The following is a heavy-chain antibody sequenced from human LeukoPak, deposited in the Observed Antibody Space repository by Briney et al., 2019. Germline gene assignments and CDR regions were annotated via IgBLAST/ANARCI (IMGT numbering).Heavy chain of an antibody. D-gene: IGHD6-13*01. CDR1: GYTFTNYR. CDR2: ISAYNGNT. J-gene: IGHJ4*02. CDR3: ARDGRRIAAAGTPDY. Sequence: GASVTVSFKASGYTFTNYRISWVRQAPGQGLEWMGWISAYNGNTNYAQKLQGRVTMTTDTSTSTAYMERRSLRSNDTAVYYCARDGRRIAAAGTPDYWGQGTLVTVSS. V-gene: IGHV1-18*01.